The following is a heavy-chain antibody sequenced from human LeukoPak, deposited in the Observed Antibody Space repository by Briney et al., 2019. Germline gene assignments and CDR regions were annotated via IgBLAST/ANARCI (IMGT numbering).Heavy chain of an antibody. CDR2: IYYSGST. CDR3: ARTGSGSYYNPNWFDP. D-gene: IGHD3-10*01. J-gene: IGHJ5*02. V-gene: IGHV4-31*11. CDR1: GGSISSGGYA. Sequence: SETLSLTCAVSGGSISSGGYAWGGIRQPPGKGREGIVYIYYSGSTYYNPSLKSRVTISVDTSKNQFSLKLSSVTAADTAVYYCARTGSGSYYNPNWFDPWGQGTLVTVSS.